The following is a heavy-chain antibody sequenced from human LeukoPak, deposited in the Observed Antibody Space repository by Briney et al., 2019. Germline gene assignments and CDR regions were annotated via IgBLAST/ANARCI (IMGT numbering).Heavy chain of an antibody. D-gene: IGHD2-2*02. J-gene: IGHJ6*03. V-gene: IGHV3-23*01. CDR1: GFTFSSYA. CDR2: ISGSGGST. CDR3: AKLRRYCSSTSCNSYSYMQL. Sequence: PGGSLRLSCAASGFTFSSYAMSWVRQAPGKGLEWVSAISGSGGSTYYADSVKGRFTISRDNSKNTPYLQMNSLMDEGTAVYYCAKLRRYCSSTSCNSYSYMQLWAKGPT.